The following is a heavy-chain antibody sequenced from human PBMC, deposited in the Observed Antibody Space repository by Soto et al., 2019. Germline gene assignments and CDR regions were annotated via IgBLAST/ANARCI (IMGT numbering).Heavy chain of an antibody. CDR1: GFTFSSYA. Sequence: EVQLLESGGGLVQPGGSLRLSCAASGFTFSSYAMSWVRQAPGKGLEWVSAISGSGGSTYYADSVKGRFTISRDNSKNTVYLQMNSLRAEDTAVYYCARVFADTAKVFDFWGQGTLVTVSS. V-gene: IGHV3-23*01. CDR2: ISGSGGST. CDR3: ARVFADTAKVFDF. D-gene: IGHD5-18*01. J-gene: IGHJ4*02.